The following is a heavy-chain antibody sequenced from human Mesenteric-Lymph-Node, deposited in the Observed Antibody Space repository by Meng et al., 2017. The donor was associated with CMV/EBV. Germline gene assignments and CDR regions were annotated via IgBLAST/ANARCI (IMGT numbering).Heavy chain of an antibody. CDR2: IYYSGST. J-gene: IGHJ6*02. Sequence: GSLRLSCTVSGGSVSSGSYYWSWIRQPPGKGLEWIGYIYYSGSTNYNPSLKSRVTISVDTSKNQFSLKLSSVTAADTAVYYCARVSSSSSGRNYYYYYGMDVWGQGTTVTVSS. D-gene: IGHD6-6*01. CDR3: ARVSSSSSGRNYYYYYGMDV. V-gene: IGHV4-61*01. CDR1: GGSVSSGSYY.